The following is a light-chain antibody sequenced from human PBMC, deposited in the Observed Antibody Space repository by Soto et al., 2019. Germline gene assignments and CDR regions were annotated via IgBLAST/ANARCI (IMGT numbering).Light chain of an antibody. CDR3: QQYNSYS. Sequence: IKMTQSPSSLSATVQDRVTFTCRASQSISRFLNWYQQKPGKAPKLLIYAASNLHSGVPSRFSGSGSGTEFTLTISSLQPDDFATYYCQQYNSYSFGQGTKVDIK. CDR2: AAS. J-gene: IGKJ1*01. V-gene: IGKV1-39*01. CDR1: QSISRF.